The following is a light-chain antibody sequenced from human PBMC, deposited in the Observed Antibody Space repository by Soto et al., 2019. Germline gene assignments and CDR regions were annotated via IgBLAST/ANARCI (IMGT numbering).Light chain of an antibody. J-gene: IGKJ5*01. Sequence: EIFLTQSPGTLSVAPGERANLSCRASQSVTKYLAWYQQKPGQTPSLLIYDATGRAAGIPDRFSGSGSETDFSLTISRLEPEDFAVYFCQQYGSSPITFGQGTRLEI. CDR2: DAT. CDR1: QSVTKY. V-gene: IGKV3-20*01. CDR3: QQYGSSPIT.